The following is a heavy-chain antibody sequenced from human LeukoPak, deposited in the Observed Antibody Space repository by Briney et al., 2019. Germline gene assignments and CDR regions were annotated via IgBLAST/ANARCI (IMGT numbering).Heavy chain of an antibody. CDR2: IYTSGST. J-gene: IGHJ4*02. D-gene: IGHD3-9*01. V-gene: IGHV4-4*07. CDR1: GGSISSYY. Sequence: KPSETLSLTCTVSGGSISSYYWSWIRQPAGKGLEWNGRIYTSGSTNYNPSLKSRVTMSVDTSKNQFSLKLSSVTAADTAVYYCARDRRRYDILTGYYNDYWGQGTLVTVSS. CDR3: ARDRRRYDILTGYYNDY.